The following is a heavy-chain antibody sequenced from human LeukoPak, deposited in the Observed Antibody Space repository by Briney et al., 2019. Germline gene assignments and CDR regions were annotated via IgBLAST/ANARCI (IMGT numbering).Heavy chain of an antibody. D-gene: IGHD3-16*01. V-gene: IGHV4-59*01. CDR1: GGSISSYY. Sequence: PSESLSLTCTVSGGSISSYYWSWIRQPPGKGLEWIGYIYYSGSTNYNPSLKSRVTISVDTSKNQFSLKLSSVTAADTAVYYCARGSYGYLNWFDPWGQGTLVTVSS. CDR2: IYYSGST. J-gene: IGHJ5*02. CDR3: ARGSYGYLNWFDP.